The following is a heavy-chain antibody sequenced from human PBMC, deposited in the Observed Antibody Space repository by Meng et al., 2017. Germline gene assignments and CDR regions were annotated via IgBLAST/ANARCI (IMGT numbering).Heavy chain of an antibody. CDR1: CGSCSGYD. CDR2: INHSGST. CDR3: ASSGYSYGYRFDY. J-gene: IGHJ4*02. D-gene: IGHD5-18*01. Sequence: QVQRPQWDQGLWKPSEHLSLPCAVYCGSCSGYDWSWIRQPPGKGLEWIGEINHSGSTNYNPSLKSRVTISVDTSKNQFSLKLSSVTAADTAVYYCASSGYSYGYRFDYWGQGTLVTVSS. V-gene: IGHV4-34*01.